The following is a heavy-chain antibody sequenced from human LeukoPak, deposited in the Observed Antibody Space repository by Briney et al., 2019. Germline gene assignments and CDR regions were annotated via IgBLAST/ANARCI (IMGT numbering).Heavy chain of an antibody. V-gene: IGHV3-21*01. CDR1: GFTFSNYS. CDR2: ISSSSSYI. Sequence: GGSLRLSCAASGFTFSNYSMNWVRQAPGKGLEWVSSISSSSSYIYYADSVKGRFTISRDNAKNSLYLQMNSLRAEDTAVYYCARGYSSSWYGPQYYFDYWGQGTLVTVSS. J-gene: IGHJ4*02. CDR3: ARGYSSSWYGPQYYFDY. D-gene: IGHD6-13*01.